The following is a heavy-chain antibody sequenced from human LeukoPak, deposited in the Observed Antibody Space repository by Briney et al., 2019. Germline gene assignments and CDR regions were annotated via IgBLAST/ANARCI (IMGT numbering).Heavy chain of an antibody. D-gene: IGHD6-13*01. CDR2: ISGGGSST. CDR3: AKDRGSNSWLNVFDY. Sequence: GGSLRLSCAASGFTFSSYAMNWVRQAPGKGLEWVSGISGGGSSTYYADSVQGRFTISRDNSKNTVYLQMDSLRAEDTALYYCAKDRGSNSWLNVFDYWGQGTQVTVSS. V-gene: IGHV3-23*01. J-gene: IGHJ4*02. CDR1: GFTFSSYA.